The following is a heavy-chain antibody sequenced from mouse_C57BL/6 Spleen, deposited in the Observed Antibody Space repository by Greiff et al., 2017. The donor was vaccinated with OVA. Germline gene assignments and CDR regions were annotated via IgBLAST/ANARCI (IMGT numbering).Heavy chain of an antibody. V-gene: IGHV2-2*01. D-gene: IGHD1-1*01. CDR3: ARVYGSSPYYAMDY. CDR1: GFSLTSYG. J-gene: IGHJ4*01. Sequence: QVQLQQSGPGLVQPSQSLSITCTVSGFSLTSYGVHWVRQSPGKGLEWLGVIWSGGSTDYNAAFISRLSISKDNSKSQVFFKMNSLQADDTAIYYCARVYGSSPYYAMDYWGQGTSVTVSS. CDR2: IWSGGST.